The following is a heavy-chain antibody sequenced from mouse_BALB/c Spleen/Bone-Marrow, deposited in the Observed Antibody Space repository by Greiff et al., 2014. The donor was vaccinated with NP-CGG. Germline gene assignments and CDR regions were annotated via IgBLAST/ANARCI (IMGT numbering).Heavy chain of an antibody. CDR2: IWRGGTT. Sequence: VKLVESGPSLAQPSQSLSITCTVSGFSLTNYGIYWVRQSPGKGLEWLGVIWRGGTTDYNAAFMSRLSITKDNSKSQVFFKMNSLQADDTAIYYCAKGHYGSSPFAYWGQGTLVTVSA. CDR1: GFSLTNYG. V-gene: IGHV2-5-1*01. J-gene: IGHJ3*01. D-gene: IGHD1-1*01. CDR3: AKGHYGSSPFAY.